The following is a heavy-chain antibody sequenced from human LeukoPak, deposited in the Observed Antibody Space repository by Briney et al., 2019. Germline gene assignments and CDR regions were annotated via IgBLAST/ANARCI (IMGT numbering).Heavy chain of an antibody. CDR3: AKDRGYDSSGYYYGHAFDT. J-gene: IGHJ3*02. D-gene: IGHD3-22*01. V-gene: IGHV3-23*01. CDR2: ISGSGGST. Sequence: GGSLRLSCAASGFTFSSYAMSWVRQAAGKGLEWVSAISGSGGSTYYVDSVKGGLTISRDNSKNTLYLQMNSLRAEDTAVYYCAKDRGYDSSGYYYGHAFDTWGQGTMVTVSS. CDR1: GFTFSSYA.